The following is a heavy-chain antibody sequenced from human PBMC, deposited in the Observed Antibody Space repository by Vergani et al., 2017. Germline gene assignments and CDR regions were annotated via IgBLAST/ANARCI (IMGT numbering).Heavy chain of an antibody. D-gene: IGHD3-22*01. CDR2: IYHSGST. V-gene: IGHV4-38-2*02. CDR1: GYSISSGYY. Sequence: QVQLQESGPGLVKPSETLSLICNVSGYSISSGYYWGWIRQPPGKGLEWIGTIYHSGSTYYNPSLGSRVTMSVDTSKNQFSLKLNSGTAADTDVYYCARSGYYYDSSGSDWGQGTLVTVSS. CDR3: ARSGYYYDSSGSD. J-gene: IGHJ4*02.